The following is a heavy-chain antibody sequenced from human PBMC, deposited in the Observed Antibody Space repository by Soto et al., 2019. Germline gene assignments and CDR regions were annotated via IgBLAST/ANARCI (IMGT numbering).Heavy chain of an antibody. V-gene: IGHV3-7*03. CDR3: ASRPPDRQYDGVFDF. CDR2: IKQDGSEK. J-gene: IGHJ4*02. D-gene: IGHD3-10*01. CDR1: GFTFSSHW. Sequence: EVQLVESGGGLVQPGGSLRLSCVASGFTFSSHWMTWVRQAPGKALEWVANIKQDGSEKYYVDSVKGRFTISRDNAKNSLFLQMTSLRVEDTAVYYCASRPPDRQYDGVFDFWGPGTLVAVSS.